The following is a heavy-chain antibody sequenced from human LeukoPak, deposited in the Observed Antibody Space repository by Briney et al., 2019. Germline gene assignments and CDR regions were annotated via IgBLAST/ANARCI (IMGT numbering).Heavy chain of an antibody. CDR1: GFSFSSFG. J-gene: IGHJ4*02. D-gene: IGHD6-19*01. V-gene: IGHV3-30*18. CDR2: ISYDGSNK. CDR3: AKAGYSSGWRNFDY. Sequence: GGSLRLSCAASGFSFSSFGMHWVRQAPGKGLEWVAVISYDGSNKFYADSVKGRFTISRDSSKNTLYLRMNSLRAEDTAVFYCAKAGYSSGWRNFDYWGQGTLVTVSS.